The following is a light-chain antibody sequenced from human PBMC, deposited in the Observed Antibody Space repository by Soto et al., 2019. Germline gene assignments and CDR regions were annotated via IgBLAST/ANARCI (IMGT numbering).Light chain of an antibody. Sequence: QSALTQSASVSGSVGQSISISCIGTSADVGGYDYVSWYQQHPGKAPRLMIYDVSNRPSGVSNRFSGSKSGNTASLTISGLQAEDEADYYCSSYTSTYTLVFGGGTKLTVL. CDR1: SADVGGYDY. CDR2: DVS. CDR3: SSYTSTYTLV. J-gene: IGLJ2*01. V-gene: IGLV2-14*03.